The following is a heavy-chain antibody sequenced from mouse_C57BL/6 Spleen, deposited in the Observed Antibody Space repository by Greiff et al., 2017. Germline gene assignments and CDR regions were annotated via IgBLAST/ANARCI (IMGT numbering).Heavy chain of an antibody. CDR1: GFTFSSYA. Sequence: EVQGVESGGGLVKPGGSLKLSCAASGFTFSSYAMSWVRQTPEKRLEWVATISDGGSYTYYPDNVKGRFTISRDNAKNNLYLQMSHLKSEDTAMYYCASLTGLAYWGQGTLVTVSA. CDR3: ASLTGLAY. CDR2: ISDGGSYT. D-gene: IGHD4-1*01. V-gene: IGHV5-4*01. J-gene: IGHJ3*01.